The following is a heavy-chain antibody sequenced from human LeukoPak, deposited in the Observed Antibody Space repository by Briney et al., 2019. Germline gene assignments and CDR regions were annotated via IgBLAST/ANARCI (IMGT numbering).Heavy chain of an antibody. CDR1: GFTFSSYA. J-gene: IGHJ4*02. CDR2: ISGSGGST. Sequence: GGSLRLSCAASGFTFSSYAMSWVRQAPGKGLEWVSAISGSGGSTYYADSVKGRFTISRDNSKNTLYLQMNSLRAEDTAVYYCAKPPEIFGVVIIPPHFDYWGQGTLVTVSS. CDR3: AKPPEIFGVVIIPPHFDY. V-gene: IGHV3-23*01. D-gene: IGHD3-3*01.